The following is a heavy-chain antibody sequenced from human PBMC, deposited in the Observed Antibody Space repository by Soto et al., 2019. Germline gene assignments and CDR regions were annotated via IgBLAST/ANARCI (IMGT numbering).Heavy chain of an antibody. CDR1: GFTFSSYA. D-gene: IGHD3-22*01. V-gene: IGHV3-23*01. Sequence: GGSLRLSCAASGFTFSSYAMSWVRQAPGKGLEWVSAISGSGGSTYYADSVKGRFTISRDNSKNTLYLQMNSLRAEDTAVYYCAKRTYDSSGYYFWLDYWGQGTLVTVSS. CDR3: AKRTYDSSGYYFWLDY. J-gene: IGHJ4*02. CDR2: ISGSGGST.